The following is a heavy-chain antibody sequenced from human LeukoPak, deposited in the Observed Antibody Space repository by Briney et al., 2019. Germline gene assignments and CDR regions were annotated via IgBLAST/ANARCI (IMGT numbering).Heavy chain of an antibody. J-gene: IGHJ4*02. Sequence: GGSLRLSCAASGFTFSSYTMNWVRQAPGKGLEWVSSITSSIYIYYADSVKGRFTISRDNAKNSLYLQMNSLRAEDTAIYYCARATSGIRDGYNWHFDYWGQGTLVTVSS. D-gene: IGHD5-24*01. CDR2: ITSSIYI. V-gene: IGHV3-21*01. CDR3: ARATSGIRDGYNWHFDY. CDR1: GFTFSSYT.